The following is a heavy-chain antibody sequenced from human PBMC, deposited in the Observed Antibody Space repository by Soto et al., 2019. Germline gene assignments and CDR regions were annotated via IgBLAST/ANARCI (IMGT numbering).Heavy chain of an antibody. J-gene: IGHJ4*02. CDR1: GFTFSSYA. CDR3: ATEPIETYGGFRWGFDY. V-gene: IGHV3-30-3*01. CDR2: ISYDGSNK. D-gene: IGHD4-17*01. Sequence: QVQLVESGGGVVQPGRSLRLSCAASGFTFSSYAMHWVRQAPGKGLKWVAVISYDGSNKYYADSVKGRFTISRDNSKNTLYLQMNSLRAEDTAVYYCATEPIETYGGFRWGFDYWGQGTLVTVSS.